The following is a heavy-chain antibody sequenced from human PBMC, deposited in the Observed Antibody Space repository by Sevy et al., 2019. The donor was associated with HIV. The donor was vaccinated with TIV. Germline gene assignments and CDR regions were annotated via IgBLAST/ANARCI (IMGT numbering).Heavy chain of an antibody. CDR1: GGSISTYY. CDR3: ARAVYGSGSFNY. CDR2: IYSSGST. Sequence: SETLSLTCTVSGGSISTYYWSWIRQPAGKGLERIGHIYSSGSTNYNPSFKSRVTMSVDTSKNQFSLMLSSVTAADTAVYHCARAVYGSGSFNYWGQGTLVTVSS. V-gene: IGHV4-4*07. J-gene: IGHJ4*02. D-gene: IGHD3-10*01.